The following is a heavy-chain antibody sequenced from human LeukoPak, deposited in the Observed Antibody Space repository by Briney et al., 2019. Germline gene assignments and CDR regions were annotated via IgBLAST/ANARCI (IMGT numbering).Heavy chain of an antibody. CDR3: ARGMEIVQFDY. D-gene: IGHD5-12*01. Sequence: ASVKVSCKASGYTFTNYAMNWVRQAPGQGLEWMGWIHPSTGNPTYAQGFTGRFVFSLDTSVSTTYLQISSLKAEDTAVYYCARGMEIVQFDYWGQGTLVTVSS. V-gene: IGHV7-4-1*02. J-gene: IGHJ4*02. CDR1: GYTFTNYA. CDR2: IHPSTGNP.